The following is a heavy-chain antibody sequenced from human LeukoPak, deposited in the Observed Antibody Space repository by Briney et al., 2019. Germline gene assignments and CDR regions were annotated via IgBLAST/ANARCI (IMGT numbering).Heavy chain of an antibody. J-gene: IGHJ4*02. CDR2: IKQDGSER. D-gene: IGHD6-13*01. V-gene: IGHV3-7*01. Sequence: GGSLRLSCEASGFTFSDYWMHWVRQAPGRGLEWVANIKQDGSERYYVDSVKGRFTITRDNAKNSLSLQMNSLRVEDTAVYYCVRAIAAAASYWGQGTLVTVSS. CDR3: VRAIAAAASY. CDR1: GFTFSDYW.